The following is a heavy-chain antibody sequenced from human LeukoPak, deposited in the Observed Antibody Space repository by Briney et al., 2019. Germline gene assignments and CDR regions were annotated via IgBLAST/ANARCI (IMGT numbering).Heavy chain of an antibody. CDR1: GYTFTVYY. Sequence: ASVTLSCTASGYTFTVYYMHWVRQAPGQGLEWMGWINPNSGGTNYAQKFQGRVTMTRDTSISTAYMELGRLRSDDTAVDYCARTREAAGRVGYYWGQGTLVTVSS. V-gene: IGHV1-2*02. D-gene: IGHD6-13*01. CDR3: ARTREAAGRVGYY. CDR2: INPNSGGT. J-gene: IGHJ4*02.